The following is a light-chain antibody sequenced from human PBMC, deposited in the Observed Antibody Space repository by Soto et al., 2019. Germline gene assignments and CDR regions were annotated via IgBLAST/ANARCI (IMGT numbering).Light chain of an antibody. CDR1: QSVSSSY. CDR3: QQYGSSPEIT. V-gene: IGKV3-20*01. CDR2: GAS. Sequence: EIVLTQSPGTLSLSPGERATLSCRASQSVSSSYLAWYQQKPGQAPRLLIYGASARATCIPDRFSGSGSGTDFTLTSSRLEPEDFAVDYCQQYGSSPEITFGGGTKVEIK. J-gene: IGKJ4*01.